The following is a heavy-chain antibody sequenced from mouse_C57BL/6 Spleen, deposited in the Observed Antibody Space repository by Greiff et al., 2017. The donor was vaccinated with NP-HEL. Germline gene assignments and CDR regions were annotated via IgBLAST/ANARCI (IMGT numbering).Heavy chain of an antibody. CDR3: ARSITTKYYFDY. J-gene: IGHJ2*01. D-gene: IGHD1-1*01. Sequence: QVHVKQSGAELVKPGASVKISCKASGYAFSSYWMNWVKQRPGKGLEWIGQIYPGDGDTNYNGKFKGKATLTADKASSTAYMQLSSLTSEDSAVYFCARSITTKYYFDYWGQGTTLTVSS. V-gene: IGHV1-80*01. CDR1: GYAFSSYW. CDR2: IYPGDGDT.